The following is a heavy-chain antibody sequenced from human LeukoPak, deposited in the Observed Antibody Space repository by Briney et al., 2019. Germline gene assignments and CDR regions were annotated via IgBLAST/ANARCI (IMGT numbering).Heavy chain of an antibody. CDR1: GYTFTSYA. D-gene: IGHD5-18*01. V-gene: IGHV1-3*01. CDR2: INAGNGNT. J-gene: IGHJ4*02. CDR3: ARVVDVNSYGLFDY. Sequence: ASVKVSCRASGYTFTSYAMHWVRQAPGQRLEWMGWINAGNGNTKYSQKFQGRVTITRDTSVSTAYMELSSLRSEDTAVYYCARVVDVNSYGLFDYWGQGTLVTVSS.